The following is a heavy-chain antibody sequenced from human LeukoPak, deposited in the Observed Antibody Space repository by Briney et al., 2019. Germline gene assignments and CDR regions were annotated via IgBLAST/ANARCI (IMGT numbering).Heavy chain of an antibody. Sequence: GGSLPLSCVASGFNLTYLEIHWVCHAPPQGPASVSSRRSICTTIFYSASVKGRFTISRDGARRSVSLHLESLRSEDTASYFCARFLRHCNGDHCYSDYYSYGLDVWGQGTMVTVSS. CDR1: GFNLTYLE. J-gene: IGHJ6*02. CDR3: ARFLRHCNGDHCYSDYYSYGLDV. CDR2: RRSICTTI. V-gene: IGHV3-48*03. D-gene: IGHD2-15*01.